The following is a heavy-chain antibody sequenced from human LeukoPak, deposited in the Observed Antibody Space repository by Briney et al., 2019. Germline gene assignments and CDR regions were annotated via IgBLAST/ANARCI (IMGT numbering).Heavy chain of an antibody. CDR1: GFTFSDHY. CDR2: TKNKANNYNT. Sequence: PGGSLRLSCAASGFTFSDHYMDRVRQAPGKGLEWVGRTKNKANNYNTEYAASVKGRFIISRDDSKNSLFLQMNSLKTEDTAVYYCARVARFDSIDYWGQGTLVTVSS. V-gene: IGHV3-72*01. J-gene: IGHJ4*02. D-gene: IGHD3-9*01. CDR3: ARVARFDSIDY.